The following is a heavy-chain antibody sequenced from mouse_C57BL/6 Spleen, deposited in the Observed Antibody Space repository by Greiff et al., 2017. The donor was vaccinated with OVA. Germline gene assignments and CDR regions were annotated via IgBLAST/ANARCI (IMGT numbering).Heavy chain of an antibody. Sequence: VQLQQSGPELVKPGASVKISCKASGYAFSSSWMNWVKQRPGTGLEWIGRIYPGDGVTNYNGKFKGKATLTADKSSSTAYMQLSSLTSEDSAVYFCARGYYGREYYFDYWGQGTTLTVSS. CDR2: IYPGDGVT. V-gene: IGHV1-82*01. CDR3: ARGYYGREYYFDY. J-gene: IGHJ2*01. CDR1: GYAFSSSW. D-gene: IGHD1-1*01.